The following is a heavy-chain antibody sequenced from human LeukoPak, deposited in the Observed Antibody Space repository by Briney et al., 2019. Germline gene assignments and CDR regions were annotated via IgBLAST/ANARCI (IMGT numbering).Heavy chain of an antibody. Sequence: KPGGSLRLSCAASGFPFSSYYVNWVRQGQGKGLECVSCISSRSTYIFYSDSVRGRFAISRDDARNSLHLQLNSLRAEDTAVYYCVRENHGSFDYWGQGSLVTVSS. CDR1: GFPFSSYY. CDR3: VRENHGSFDY. D-gene: IGHD1-14*01. J-gene: IGHJ4*02. V-gene: IGHV3-21*01. CDR2: ISSRSTYI.